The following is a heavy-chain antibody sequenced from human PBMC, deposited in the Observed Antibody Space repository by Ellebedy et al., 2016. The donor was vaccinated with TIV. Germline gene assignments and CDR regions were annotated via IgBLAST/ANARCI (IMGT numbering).Heavy chain of an antibody. CDR1: GYTFTGYY. Sequence: SVKVSCXASGYTFTGYYMHWVRQAPGQGLEWMGGIIPIFGTANYAQKFQGRVTITADKSTSTAYMELSSLRSEDTAVYYCARAYTPAAGTTPWGQGTLVTVSS. D-gene: IGHD6-13*01. CDR2: IIPIFGTA. CDR3: ARAYTPAAGTTP. J-gene: IGHJ5*02. V-gene: IGHV1-69*06.